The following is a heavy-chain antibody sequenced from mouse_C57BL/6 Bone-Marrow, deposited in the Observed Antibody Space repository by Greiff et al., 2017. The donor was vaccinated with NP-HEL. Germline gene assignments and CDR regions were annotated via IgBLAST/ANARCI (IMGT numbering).Heavy chain of an antibody. CDR2: IHPNSGST. CDR1: GYTFTSYW. CDR3: AGYDGYYVIDY. D-gene: IGHD2-3*01. V-gene: IGHV1-64*01. Sequence: QVQLQQPGAELVKPGASVKLSCKASGYTFTSYWMHWVKQRPGQGLEWIGMIHPNSGSTNYNEKFKSKATLTVDKSSSTAYMQLSSLTSEDSAVYYCAGYDGYYVIDYWGQGTTLTVSS. J-gene: IGHJ2*01.